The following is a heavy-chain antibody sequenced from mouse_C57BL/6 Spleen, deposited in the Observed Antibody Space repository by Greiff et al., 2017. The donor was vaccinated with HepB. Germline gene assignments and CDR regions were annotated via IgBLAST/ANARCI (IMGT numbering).Heavy chain of an antibody. CDR1: GFSLTSYG. Sequence: VMLVESGPGLVQPSQSLSITCTVSGFSLTSYGVHWVRQSPGKGLEWLGVIWSGGSTDYNAAFISRLSISKDNSKSQVFFKMNSLQADDTAIYYCARSYGSSPAWFAYWGQGTLVTVSA. CDR2: IWSGGST. J-gene: IGHJ3*01. D-gene: IGHD1-1*01. CDR3: ARSYGSSPAWFAY. V-gene: IGHV2-2*01.